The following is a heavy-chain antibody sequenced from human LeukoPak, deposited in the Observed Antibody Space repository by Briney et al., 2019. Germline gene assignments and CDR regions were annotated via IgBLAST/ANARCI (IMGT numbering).Heavy chain of an antibody. J-gene: IGHJ4*02. CDR2: IKEDGSDK. V-gene: IGHV3-7*05. D-gene: IGHD1-26*01. CDR1: GFTFSNSW. CDR3: ATWSDAWEFDS. Sequence: GGSLRLSCAASGFTFSNSWMTWVRQAPGKGLEWAAHIKEDGSDKYYVDSVTGRFTISRDNTKNSLYLQMSSLKAEDTAVYYCATWSDAWEFDSWGQGTLVSVSS.